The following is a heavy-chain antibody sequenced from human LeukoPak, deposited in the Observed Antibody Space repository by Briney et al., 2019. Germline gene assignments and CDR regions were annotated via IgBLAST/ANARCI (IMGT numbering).Heavy chain of an antibody. Sequence: PGGSLRLSCAASGFTFSSYAMSWVRQAPGKGLEWVSAISGSGGGTYYADSVKGRFTISRDNSKNTLYLQMNSLRAEDTAVYYCAKDLSGITRWGVRGVIGFDYWGQGTLVTVSS. CDR2: ISGSGGGT. J-gene: IGHJ4*02. V-gene: IGHV3-23*01. CDR3: AKDLSGITRWGVRGVIGFDY. D-gene: IGHD3-10*01. CDR1: GFTFSSYA.